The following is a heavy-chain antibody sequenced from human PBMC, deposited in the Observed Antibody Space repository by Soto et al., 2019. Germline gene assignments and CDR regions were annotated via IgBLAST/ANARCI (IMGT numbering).Heavy chain of an antibody. D-gene: IGHD2-8*02. CDR2: IYPRDSDT. J-gene: IGHJ4*02. CDR3: ARVRESTAAFDY. Sequence: PGESLKISCKGSGYCFTRYWIGWVRQMPGKGLEWIGIIYPRDSDTRYSPSFQGQVTISADKSISTAYLQWSSLKASDTAMYYCARVRESTAAFDYWRQGTLVTVS. CDR1: GYCFTRYW. V-gene: IGHV5-51*01.